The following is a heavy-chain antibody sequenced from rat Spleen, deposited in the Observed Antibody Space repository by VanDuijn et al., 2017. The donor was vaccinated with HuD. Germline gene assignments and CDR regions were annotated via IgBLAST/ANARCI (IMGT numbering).Heavy chain of an antibody. Sequence: EVQLVESDGGLVQPGRSLKLSCAASGFTFSDYYMAWVRQAPTKGLEWVATINYDGSSTYYRDSVKGRFTISRENAKSTLYLQMDSLRSEDTATYYCARPFGYNGYWYFDFWGPGTMVTVSS. CDR2: INYDGSST. CDR3: ARPFGYNGYWYFDF. D-gene: IGHD1-9*01. V-gene: IGHV5-29*01. J-gene: IGHJ1*01. CDR1: GFTFSDYY.